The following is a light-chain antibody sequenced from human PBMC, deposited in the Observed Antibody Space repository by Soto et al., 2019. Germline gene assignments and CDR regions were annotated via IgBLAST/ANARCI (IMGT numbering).Light chain of an antibody. CDR3: QHYIRWPIT. Sequence: EIVMTQSPDTLSVSPGERATLSCRAGQSVSTNLAWYQQKPGQAPRLLIYDASTRATGVPARFSGSVSGTEFPLTISILQSEDFAVYYCQHYIRWPITFGQGTRLEIK. J-gene: IGKJ5*01. CDR2: DAS. CDR1: QSVSTN. V-gene: IGKV3-15*01.